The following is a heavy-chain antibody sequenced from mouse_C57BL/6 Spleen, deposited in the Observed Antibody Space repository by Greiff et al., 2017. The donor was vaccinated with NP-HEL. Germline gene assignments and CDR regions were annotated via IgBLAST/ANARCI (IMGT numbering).Heavy chain of an antibody. CDR1: GYTFTDYN. CDR3: ARGNDYDGGPLFAY. J-gene: IGHJ3*01. CDR2: INPNNGGT. D-gene: IGHD2-4*01. V-gene: IGHV1-18*01. Sequence: VQLKESGPELVKPGASVKIPCKASGYTFTDYNMDWVKQSHGKSLEWIGDINPNNGGTNYNQKFKGKATLTVDKSSSTAYMELRSLTSEDTAVYYCARGNDYDGGPLFAYWGQGTLVTVSA.